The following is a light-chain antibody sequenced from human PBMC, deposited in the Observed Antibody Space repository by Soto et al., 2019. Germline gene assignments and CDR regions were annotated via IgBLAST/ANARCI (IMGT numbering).Light chain of an antibody. CDR1: QDIRSA. CDR2: DVS. J-gene: IGKJ5*01. CDR3: QQFNTYPIT. Sequence: AIQLTQSPSSLYASVGDRVTITCRASQDIRSALAWYQQKPGKAPKFLIFDVSTLQSGVPSRFSGSGSGTDFTLTISSLQPEDFGTYYCQQFNTYPITFGQGTRLEIK. V-gene: IGKV1-13*02.